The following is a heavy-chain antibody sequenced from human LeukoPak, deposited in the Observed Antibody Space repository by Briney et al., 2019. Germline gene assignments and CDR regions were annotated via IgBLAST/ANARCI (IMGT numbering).Heavy chain of an antibody. V-gene: IGHV3-20*04. J-gene: IGHJ4*02. Sequence: GGSLRLSCAASGFTFDDYGMSWVRQAPGKGLEWVSGINWHGGSTGYADSVKGRFTISRDNAKSSLYLQMNSLRAEDTALYYCARDTYYYDSSGYYPFDYWGQGTLVTVSS. CDR2: INWHGGST. CDR1: GFTFDDYG. CDR3: ARDTYYYDSSGYYPFDY. D-gene: IGHD3-22*01.